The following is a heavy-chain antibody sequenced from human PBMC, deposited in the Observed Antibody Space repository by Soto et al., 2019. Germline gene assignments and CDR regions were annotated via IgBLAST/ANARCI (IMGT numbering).Heavy chain of an antibody. CDR1: GFTFSSYW. CDR3: ASGSYSGSFDDY. V-gene: IGHV3-74*01. Sequence: EVQLVESGGGLVQPGGSLRLSCAASGFTFSSYWMHWVRQAPGKGLVWVSRINSDGSSTSYADSVRGRFTISRDNAKNTLYLQMNSLRAEDTAVYYCASGSYSGSFDDYWGQGTLVTVCS. D-gene: IGHD1-26*01. J-gene: IGHJ4*02. CDR2: INSDGSST.